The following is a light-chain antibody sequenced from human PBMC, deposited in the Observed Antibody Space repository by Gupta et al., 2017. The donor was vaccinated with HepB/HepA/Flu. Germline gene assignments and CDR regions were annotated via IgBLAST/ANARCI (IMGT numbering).Light chain of an antibody. Sequence: EIVLTQSPGTLPLSAGERATLSCRASQSVSNNYINWYQQRPGQPPRLLIYGASNRATGIPDRFSGGGSGTDFTLTISRLEPEDFGVYYCHHHGTSPPTCSFGQWTNLEIK. CDR1: QSVSNNY. CDR2: GAS. CDR3: HHHGTSPPTCS. V-gene: IGKV3-20*01. J-gene: IGKJ2*04.